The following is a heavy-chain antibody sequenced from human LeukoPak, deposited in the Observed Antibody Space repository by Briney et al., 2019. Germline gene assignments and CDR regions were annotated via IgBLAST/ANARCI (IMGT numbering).Heavy chain of an antibody. V-gene: IGHV4-34*01. CDR1: GGSFNDYY. Sequence: PSETLSLTCAVYGGSFNDYYWSWIRQPPGKGLEWIGEINHSGSTNYNPSLKSRVTISIDTSKKQFSLKLSSVTAADTAVYYCASWWGVVITTPIDHWGQGTLVTVSS. CDR2: INHSGST. J-gene: IGHJ4*02. CDR3: ASWWGVVITTPIDH. D-gene: IGHD3-22*01.